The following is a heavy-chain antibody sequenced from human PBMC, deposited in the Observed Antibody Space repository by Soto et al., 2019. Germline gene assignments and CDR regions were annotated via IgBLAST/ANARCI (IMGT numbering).Heavy chain of an antibody. J-gene: IGHJ4*02. CDR1: GGSISSYY. CDR3: AREGIAVADTLDY. CDR2: IYYSGST. V-gene: IGHV4-59*01. Sequence: PSETLSLTCTVSGGSISSYYWSWIRQPPGKGLEWIGYIYYSGSTNYNPSLKSRVTISVDTSRNQFSLKLSSVTAADTAVYYCAREGIAVADTLDYWGQGTLVTVSS. D-gene: IGHD6-19*01.